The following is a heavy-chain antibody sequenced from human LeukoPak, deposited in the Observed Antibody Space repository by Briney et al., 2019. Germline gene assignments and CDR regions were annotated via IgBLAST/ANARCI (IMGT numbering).Heavy chain of an antibody. CDR3: ARTPFYYDSSGYYWY. CDR2: INPNSGGT. CDR1: GYTFTGYY. Sequence: GASVKVSCKASGYTFTGYYMRWVRQAPGQGLEWMGWINPNSGGTNYAQKFQGRVTMTRDTSISTAYMELSRLRSDDTAVYYCARTPFYYDSSGYYWYWGQGTLVTVSS. V-gene: IGHV1-2*02. D-gene: IGHD3-22*01. J-gene: IGHJ4*02.